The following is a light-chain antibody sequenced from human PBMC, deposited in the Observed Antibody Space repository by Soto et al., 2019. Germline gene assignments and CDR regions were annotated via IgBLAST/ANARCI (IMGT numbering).Light chain of an antibody. CDR3: QQYKDWPPVT. J-gene: IGKJ2*01. CDR1: QSVSSK. Sequence: EIVMTQSPATLSVSPGERATLSCRASQSVSSKLAWYQQKPGQAPRLLIYGASTRATGIPARFSGSGSGTEFTLTNSSLQSEDLGVYYCQQYKDWPPVTFGQGTKLEIK. CDR2: GAS. V-gene: IGKV3-15*01.